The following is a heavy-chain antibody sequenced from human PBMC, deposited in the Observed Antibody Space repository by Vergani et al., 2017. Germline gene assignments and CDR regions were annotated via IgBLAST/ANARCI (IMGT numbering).Heavy chain of an antibody. D-gene: IGHD3-10*01. J-gene: IGHJ6*02. CDR3: TRGSSVTMVRGASYYYYGMDV. CDR1: GFTFGDYA. Sequence: EVQLVESGGGLVQPGRSLRLSCTASGFTFGDYAMSWFRQAPGKGLEWVGFIRSKAYGGTTEYAASVKGRFTISRDDSKSIAYLQMNSLKTEDTAVYYCTRGSSVTMVRGASYYYYGMDVWGQGTTVTVSS. CDR2: IRSKAYGGTT. V-gene: IGHV3-49*03.